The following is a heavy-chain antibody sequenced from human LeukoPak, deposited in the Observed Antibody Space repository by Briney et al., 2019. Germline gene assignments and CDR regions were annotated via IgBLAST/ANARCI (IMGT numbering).Heavy chain of an antibody. J-gene: IGHJ4*02. V-gene: IGHV4-39*07. CDR2: INHSGST. CDR1: GGSVSSGSYY. Sequence: PSETLSLTCTVSGGSVSSGSYYWSWIRQPPGKGLEWIGEINHSGSTNYNPSLKSRVTISVDTSKNQFSLKLSSVTAADTAVYYCARGRVTYYDFWSGGPLDYWGQGTLVTVSS. CDR3: ARGRVTYYDFWSGGPLDY. D-gene: IGHD3-3*01.